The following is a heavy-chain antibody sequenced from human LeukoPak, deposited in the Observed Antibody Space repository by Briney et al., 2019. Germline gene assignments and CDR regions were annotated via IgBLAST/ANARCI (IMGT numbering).Heavy chain of an antibody. J-gene: IGHJ4*02. Sequence: GGSLRLSCAASGFTFSSYEMNWVRQAPGKGLDGVSYISSSGSTIYYADSVKGRFTISRDNAKNSLYLQMTSLRAEDTAVYYCARGYGSGSYYSPPFDYWGQGTLVTVSS. CDR2: ISSSGSTI. CDR1: GFTFSSYE. CDR3: ARGYGSGSYYSPPFDY. D-gene: IGHD3-10*01. V-gene: IGHV3-48*03.